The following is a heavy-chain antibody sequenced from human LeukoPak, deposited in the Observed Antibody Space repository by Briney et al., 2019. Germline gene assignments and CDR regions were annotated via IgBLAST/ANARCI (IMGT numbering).Heavy chain of an antibody. CDR2: IPYDGTNK. Sequence: GGSLRLSCAASGFTFSSYSLNRVRQAPGKGLEWVAFIPYDGTNKYYADSVKGRFTISRDNSKNTLYLQMDGLRAEDTAVYYCAIFEITMIVAVNSWGQGTLVTVSS. J-gene: IGHJ4*02. V-gene: IGHV3-30*02. D-gene: IGHD3-22*01. CDR3: AIFEITMIVAVNS. CDR1: GFTFSSYS.